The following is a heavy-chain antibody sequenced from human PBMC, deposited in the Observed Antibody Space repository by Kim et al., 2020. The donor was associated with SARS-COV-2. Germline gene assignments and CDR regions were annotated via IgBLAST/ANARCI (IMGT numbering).Heavy chain of an antibody. D-gene: IGHD6-25*01. V-gene: IGHV3-66*02. CDR3: SRVDTAYSSGWRPFDY. CDR1: GLSVSTNY. J-gene: IGHJ4*02. Sequence: GGSLRLSCAASGLSVSTNYMSWVRQTPEKRLEWVSIIYSGGTTYYADSVKGRFTISRDNSKNTVYLQMDSLRDEDTAVYYCSRVDTAYSSGWRPFDYWGQGTPVTVSS. CDR2: IYSGGTT.